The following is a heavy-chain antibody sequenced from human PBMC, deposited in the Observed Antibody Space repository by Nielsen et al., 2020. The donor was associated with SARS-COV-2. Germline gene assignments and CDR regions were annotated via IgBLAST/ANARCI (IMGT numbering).Heavy chain of an antibody. J-gene: IGHJ6*02. CDR3: ARDQVVPATYQTYYFYYGMDV. D-gene: IGHD2-15*01. CDR2: INPNSGGT. V-gene: IGHV1-2*06. Sequence: WVRQAPGQGLEWMGRINPNSGGTNYAQKFQGRVTMTRDTSISTAYMELSRLRADDTAVYYCARDQVVPATYQTYYFYYGMDVWGQGTTVTVSS.